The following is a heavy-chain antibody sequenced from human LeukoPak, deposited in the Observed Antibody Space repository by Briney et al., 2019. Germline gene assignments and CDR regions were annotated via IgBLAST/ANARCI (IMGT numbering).Heavy chain of an antibody. CDR2: INHSGST. D-gene: IGHD2-15*01. Sequence: KPSETLSLTCAVYGGSFSGYYWSWIRQPPGKGLEWIGEINHSGSTNYNPSLKSRATISVDTSKNQFSLKLSSVTAADTAVYYCASVGQCSGGSCYHFFDYWGQGTLVTVSS. CDR1: GGSFSGYY. J-gene: IGHJ4*02. V-gene: IGHV4-34*01. CDR3: ASVGQCSGGSCYHFFDY.